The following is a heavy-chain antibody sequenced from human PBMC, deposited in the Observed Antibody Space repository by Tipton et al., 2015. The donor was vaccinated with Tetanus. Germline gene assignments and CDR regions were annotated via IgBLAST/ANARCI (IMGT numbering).Heavy chain of an antibody. CDR2: IYYSGDT. D-gene: IGHD6-6*01. CDR1: GASISSGGYF. V-gene: IGHV4-31*03. CDR3: ARDQGGGRVVRLNWFDP. Sequence: LRLSCSVSGASISSGGYFWNWIRQQPGKGPEWIGYIYYSGDTFYNPSLKSRVTISVDTSKNQFSLNLRSVTAADTAVYYCARDQGGGRVVRLNWFDPWGQGTLVTVSS. J-gene: IGHJ5*02.